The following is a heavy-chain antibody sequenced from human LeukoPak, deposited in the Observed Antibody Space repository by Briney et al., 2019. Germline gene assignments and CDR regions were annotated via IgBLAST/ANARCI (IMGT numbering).Heavy chain of an antibody. Sequence: GGSLRLSCAASGLIFGSRWMSWIRQAPGKGLEWVANIKRDGSGEYYLDSVKGRFTTSRDNAKNSLYLQMNSLRAEDTAVYYCASLLGDKTIFDFWGQGTLVTVSS. CDR3: ASLLGDKTIFDF. V-gene: IGHV3-7*01. J-gene: IGHJ4*02. D-gene: IGHD1-26*01. CDR1: GLIFGSRW. CDR2: IKRDGSGE.